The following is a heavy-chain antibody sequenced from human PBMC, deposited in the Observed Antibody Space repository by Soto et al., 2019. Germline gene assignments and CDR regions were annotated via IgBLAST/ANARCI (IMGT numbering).Heavy chain of an antibody. Sequence: EVQLVESGGGLVQPGGSLRLSCAASGFTVSSNYMTWVRHAPGKGLEWVSLLYSGGTTHYADSVKGRFSISRDNPKNVLYLQMSSLRVEDTAMYYCARGWFGEAPYWGQGTLVTVS. J-gene: IGHJ4*02. V-gene: IGHV3-66*01. CDR3: ARGWFGEAPY. CDR2: LYSGGTT. D-gene: IGHD3-10*01. CDR1: GFTVSSNY.